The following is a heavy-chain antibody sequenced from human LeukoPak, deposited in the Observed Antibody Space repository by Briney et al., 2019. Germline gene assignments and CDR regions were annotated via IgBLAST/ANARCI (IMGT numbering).Heavy chain of an antibody. CDR1: GYSISSGYY. CDR3: ARRAYSPVPFDY. CDR2: IYHNGRT. J-gene: IGHJ4*02. D-gene: IGHD5-18*01. V-gene: IGHV4-38-2*02. Sequence: SETLSLTCTGSGYSISSGYYWAWIRQSPGKGLEWIGNIYHNGRTYYNPSLRSRVTISLVTSKNQFSLRLNSMTAADTAVYYCARRAYSPVPFDYWGQGTLVTVSS.